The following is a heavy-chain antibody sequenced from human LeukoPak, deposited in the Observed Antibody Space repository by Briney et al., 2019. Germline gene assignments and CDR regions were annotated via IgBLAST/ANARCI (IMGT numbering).Heavy chain of an antibody. CDR3: AKDLSYDSSGYYPRYYFDY. D-gene: IGHD3-22*01. J-gene: IGHJ4*02. CDR1: GVTFSSYA. Sequence: AGSLRLSCAASGVTFSSYAMSWVRQPPGKGLEWVSAISGSGGSTYYADSVKRRFTISRDNSKNTLYLQMNSLRAEDTAVYYCAKDLSYDSSGYYPRYYFDYWGQGTLVTVSS. V-gene: IGHV3-23*01. CDR2: ISGSGGST.